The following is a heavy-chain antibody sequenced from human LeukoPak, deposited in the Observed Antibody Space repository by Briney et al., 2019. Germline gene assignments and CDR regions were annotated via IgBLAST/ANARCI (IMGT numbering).Heavy chain of an antibody. D-gene: IGHD3-10*01. CDR1: GGSISTYY. V-gene: IGHV4-59*01. Sequence: PSETLSLTCTVSGGSISTYYRSWIRQPPGKGLEWIGYIYYSGSTNYNPSLKSRVTISVDTSKNQFSLKLSSVTAADTAVYYCARRRVSGRYYYYGMDVWGQGTTVTVSS. CDR3: ARRRVSGRYYYYGMDV. CDR2: IYYSGST. J-gene: IGHJ6*02.